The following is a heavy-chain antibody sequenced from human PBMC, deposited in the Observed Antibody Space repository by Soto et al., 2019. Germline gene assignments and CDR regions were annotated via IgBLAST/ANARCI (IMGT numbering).Heavy chain of an antibody. J-gene: IGHJ4*02. V-gene: IGHV1-18*01. CDR1: GYTFTSYG. CDR2: ISAYNGNT. Sequence: QVQLVQSGAEVKKPGASVKVSCKASGYTFTSYGISWVRQAPGQGLEWMGWISAYNGNTNYAQKLQGRVTMTTDTSTSTANMELGSLRSNVTAEYYCANAGVSHITIFGVVIISTFDYWGQGTLVTVSS. D-gene: IGHD3-3*01. CDR3: ANAGVSHITIFGVVIISTFDY.